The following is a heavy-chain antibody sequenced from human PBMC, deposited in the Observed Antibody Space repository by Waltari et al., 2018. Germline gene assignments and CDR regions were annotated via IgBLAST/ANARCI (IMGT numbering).Heavy chain of an antibody. V-gene: IGHV4-39*07. D-gene: IGHD3-22*01. CDR2: IYYSGST. Sequence: QLQLQKPGPGLVETSETLSLTCNVSGGSISSSRYYCGWRRQPPEKGLEWIGSIYYSGSTYYNPSLKSRVTISVDTSKNQFSLKLSSVTAADTAVYYCARDGVTDSSGYYSRYFDYWGQGTLVTVSS. J-gene: IGHJ4*02. CDR3: ARDGVTDSSGYYSRYFDY. CDR1: GGSISSSRYY.